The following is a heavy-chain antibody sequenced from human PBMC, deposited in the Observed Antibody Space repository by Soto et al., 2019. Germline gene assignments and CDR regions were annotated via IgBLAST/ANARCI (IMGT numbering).Heavy chain of an antibody. Sequence: QVQLVESGGGVVQPGRSLRLSCAASGFTFSSYGMHWVRQAPGKGLEWVAVMSWDGSDEFYEETVKGRFTVSRDNSRNTLYLQMNSLRPEDTAVYYCANEGCSGGICYGFDYWGQGTLVTVS. CDR1: GFTFSSYG. CDR2: MSWDGSDE. D-gene: IGHD2-15*01. V-gene: IGHV3-30*18. J-gene: IGHJ4*02. CDR3: ANEGCSGGICYGFDY.